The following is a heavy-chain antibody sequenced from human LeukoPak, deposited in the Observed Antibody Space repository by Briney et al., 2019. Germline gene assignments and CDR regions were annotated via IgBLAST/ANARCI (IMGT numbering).Heavy chain of an antibody. J-gene: IGHJ4*02. V-gene: IGHV4-59*01. CDR1: GGSISSYY. CDR2: IYYSGST. CDR3: ARDSFGGSHDY. D-gene: IGHD1-26*01. Sequence: SETLSLTCTVSGGSISSYYWSWIRQPPGKGLEWIGYIYYSGSTNYNPSLKSRVTISVDTSKNQFSLKLSSVTAADTAVYYCARDSFGGSHDYWGQGTLVTVSS.